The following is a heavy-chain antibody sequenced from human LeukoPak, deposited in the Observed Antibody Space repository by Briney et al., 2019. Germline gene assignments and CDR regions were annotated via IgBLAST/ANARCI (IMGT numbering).Heavy chain of an antibody. CDR2: IWCDGSNK. D-gene: IGHD3-22*01. V-gene: IGHV3-33*01. Sequence: GGSLRLSCAASGFTFSSYGMHWVRQAPGKGLERVAVIWCDGSNKYYADSVKGRFTISRDNSKNTLYLQMNSLRAEDTAVYYCARDSHYYDSSGYYPGYWGQGTLVTVSS. CDR1: GFTFSSYG. J-gene: IGHJ4*02. CDR3: ARDSHYYDSSGYYPGY.